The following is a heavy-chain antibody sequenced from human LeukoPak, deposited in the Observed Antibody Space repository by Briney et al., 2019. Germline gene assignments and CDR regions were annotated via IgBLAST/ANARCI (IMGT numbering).Heavy chain of an antibody. J-gene: IGHJ6*02. D-gene: IGHD3-10*01. CDR3: ARGRGYGSGSFILYYYYYGMDV. V-gene: IGHV1-2*02. Sequence: GASVKVSCKASGYTFTGYYMHWVRQAPGQGLEWMGWINPNSGGTNYAQTFQGRVTMTRDTSISTAYMELSRLRSDDTAVYYCARGRGYGSGSFILYYYYYGMDVWGQGTTVTVSS. CDR2: INPNSGGT. CDR1: GYTFTGYY.